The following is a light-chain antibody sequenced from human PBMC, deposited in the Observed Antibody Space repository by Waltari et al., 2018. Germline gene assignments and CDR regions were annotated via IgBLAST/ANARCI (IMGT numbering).Light chain of an antibody. V-gene: IGLV2-23*02. CDR3: SSYAGSSKGV. CDR2: AVS. CDR1: SSDVGNYKR. J-gene: IGLJ2*01. Sequence: QSALTQSASVSGSPGQSITISCTGTSSDVGNYKRVSWYQQHPGKAPKHMIYAVSKRPSGVSDRFSGSKSGDMASLTISGLQPEDEAEYFCSSYAGSSKGVFGGGTKVTVL.